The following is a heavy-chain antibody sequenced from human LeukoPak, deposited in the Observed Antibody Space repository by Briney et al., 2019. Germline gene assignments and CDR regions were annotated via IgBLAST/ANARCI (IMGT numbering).Heavy chain of an antibody. D-gene: IGHD1-26*01. CDR3: ARGKGGSYL. V-gene: IGHV1-8*01. CDR1: GYTFTSCD. Sequence: ASVEVSCKASGYTFTSCDINWVRQATGQGLEWMGWMNPNSGNTGYKQKFQGRVTMTRNTSISTAYMELSSLTSEDTAVYYCARGKGGSYLWGQGTLVTVSS. CDR2: MNPNSGNT. J-gene: IGHJ4*02.